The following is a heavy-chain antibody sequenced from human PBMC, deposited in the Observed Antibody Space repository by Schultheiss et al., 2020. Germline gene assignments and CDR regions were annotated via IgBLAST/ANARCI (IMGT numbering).Heavy chain of an antibody. CDR1: GFSLSTSGVG. CDR3: AHSGGYYYYYGMDV. D-gene: IGHD4-23*01. J-gene: IGHJ6*02. Sequence: SGPTLVKPTQTLTLTCTFSGFSLSTSGVGVGWIRQPPGKALEWLALIYWNDDKRYSTSLKSRLTITKDTSKNQVVLTMTNMDPVDTATYYCAHSGGYYYYYGMDVWGQGTTVTVSS. V-gene: IGHV2-5*01. CDR2: IYWNDDK.